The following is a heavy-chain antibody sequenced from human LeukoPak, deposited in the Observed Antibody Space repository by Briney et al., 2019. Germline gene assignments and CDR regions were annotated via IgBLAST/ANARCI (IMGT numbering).Heavy chain of an antibody. CDR2: ISYDGSNK. D-gene: IGHD3-22*01. CDR1: GFTFSSYG. CDR3: AKVGAYDSSGFAPTLGY. Sequence: GGSLRLSCAASGFTFSSYGMHWVRQAPGKGLEWVAVISYDGSNKYYADSVKGRFTISRDNSKNTLYLQMNSLRAEDTAVYYCAKVGAYDSSGFAPTLGYWGQGTLVTVSS. V-gene: IGHV3-30*18. J-gene: IGHJ4*02.